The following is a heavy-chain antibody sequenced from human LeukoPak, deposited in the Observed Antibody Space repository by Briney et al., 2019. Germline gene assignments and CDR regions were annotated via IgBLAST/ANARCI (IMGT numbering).Heavy chain of an antibody. V-gene: IGHV1-69*05. Sequence: SVKVSCKASGYTFTSYDISWVRQAPGQGLEWMGGIIPIFGTANYAQKFQGRVTITTDESTSTAYMKLSSLRSEDTAVYYCARDTHCSGGSCYSGNAFDIWGQGTMVTVSS. D-gene: IGHD2-15*01. CDR2: IIPIFGTA. CDR3: ARDTHCSGGSCYSGNAFDI. CDR1: GYTFTSYD. J-gene: IGHJ3*02.